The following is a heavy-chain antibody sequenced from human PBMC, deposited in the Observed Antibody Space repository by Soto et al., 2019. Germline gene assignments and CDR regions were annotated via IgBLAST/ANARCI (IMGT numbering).Heavy chain of an antibody. D-gene: IGHD5-12*01. CDR3: AREGSYSAYNFAHGIQLWTFDF. Sequence: SETLSLTCTVSGGSINTFYWSWVRQPAGKGLEWIGRIFSSGSTSFNPSLESRVAMSVDTSKNHFSLNLSSVTAADMAVYYCAREGSYSAYNFAHGIQLWTFDFWGQGALVTVSS. CDR2: IFSSGST. V-gene: IGHV4-4*07. J-gene: IGHJ4*02. CDR1: GGSINTFY.